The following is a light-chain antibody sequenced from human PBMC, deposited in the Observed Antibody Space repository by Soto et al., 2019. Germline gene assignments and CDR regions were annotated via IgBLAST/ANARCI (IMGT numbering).Light chain of an antibody. Sequence: QSALTQPASVSGSPGQSITISCTGTSSDVGGYNYVSWYQQHPGKAPKLLIFEVSNRPSGVSSRFSASKSGNTASLTISGLQAEDEAVYYCSSYTTSSTVLFGGGTQLTVL. V-gene: IGLV2-14*01. CDR1: SSDVGGYNY. CDR3: SSYTTSSTVL. J-gene: IGLJ2*01. CDR2: EVS.